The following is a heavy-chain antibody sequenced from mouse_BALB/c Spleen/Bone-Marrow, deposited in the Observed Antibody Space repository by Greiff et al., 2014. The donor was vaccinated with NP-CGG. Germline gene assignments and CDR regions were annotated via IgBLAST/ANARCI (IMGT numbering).Heavy chain of an antibody. D-gene: IGHD2-4*01. Sequence: VQLQQSGPELVKPGASVRISCKASGYTFTSYYIHWVKQRPGQGLEWIGWIYPGNVNTKYNEKFKGKATLTADKSSSTAYMQLSSLTSEDSAVYFCARDTMITKGAMDYWGQGTSVTVSS. J-gene: IGHJ4*01. V-gene: IGHV1S56*01. CDR2: IYPGNVNT. CDR3: ARDTMITKGAMDY. CDR1: GYTFTSYY.